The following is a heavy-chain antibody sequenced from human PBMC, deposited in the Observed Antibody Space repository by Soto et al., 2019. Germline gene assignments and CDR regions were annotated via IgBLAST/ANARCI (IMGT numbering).Heavy chain of an antibody. CDR1: GCSISSGYYY. CDR2: IDYSGST. V-gene: IGHV4-31*03. D-gene: IGHD3-3*01. CDR3: ARGYYDFWSGYQSRYFDP. J-gene: IGHJ5*02. Sequence: TPSLTCTVSGCSISSGYYYWSWILQHPGKGLEWIGYIDYSGSTYYNASLKSRVTRSVDTSKNQFSLKLSSVTAADTAVYYCARGYYDFWSGYQSRYFDPWGQGTLVTVSS.